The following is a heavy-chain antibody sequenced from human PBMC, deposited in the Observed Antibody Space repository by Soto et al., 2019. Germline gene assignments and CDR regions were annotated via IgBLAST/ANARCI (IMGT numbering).Heavy chain of an antibody. CDR1: GGSISSGGYY. CDR2: IYYSGST. V-gene: IGHV4-31*03. Sequence: QVQLQESGPGLVKPSQTLSLTCSVSGGSISSGGYYWSWIRQHPGKGLEWIGSIYYSGSTYYNPSPNRRVTLSVDSSKNQFSTKLSSVTAADKAVYYCARRVLHWGQGTLVTVSS. D-gene: IGHD3-16*01. CDR3: ARRVLH. J-gene: IGHJ4*02.